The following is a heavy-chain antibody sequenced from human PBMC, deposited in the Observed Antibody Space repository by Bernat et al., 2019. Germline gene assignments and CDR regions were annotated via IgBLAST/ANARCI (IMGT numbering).Heavy chain of an antibody. Sequence: EVQLLESGGGLVQPGGSLRLSCAASGFTFLSYAMSWVRQALGKGLEWVSAMSGRGIDTYYTDTVKGRFTISRDNSKDTLYLQMNSLRAEDTAVYFCVTGDYYYHDRSAYLDHWGQGSLVTVSS. CDR3: VTGDYYYHDRSAYLDH. D-gene: IGHD3-22*01. CDR2: MSGRGIDT. CDR1: GFTFLSYA. V-gene: IGHV3-23*01. J-gene: IGHJ4*02.